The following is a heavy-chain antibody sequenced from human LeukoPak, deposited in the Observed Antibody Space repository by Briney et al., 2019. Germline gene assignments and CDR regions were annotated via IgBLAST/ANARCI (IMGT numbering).Heavy chain of an antibody. D-gene: IGHD3-22*01. Sequence: PGGSLRLSCAASGFPLSSYSMNWVRQAPGKGVEWVSYISSSSSYIYYADSVMGRFTISRDNAKTSLYLQMNSLRAEDTAVYYCARDHGLGIVVVRRPYYFDYWGQGTLVTVSS. J-gene: IGHJ4*02. CDR1: GFPLSSYS. CDR3: ARDHGLGIVVVRRPYYFDY. V-gene: IGHV3-21*01. CDR2: ISSSSSYI.